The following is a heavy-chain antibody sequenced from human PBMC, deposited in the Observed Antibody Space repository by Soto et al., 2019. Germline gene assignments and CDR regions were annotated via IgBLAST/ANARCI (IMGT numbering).Heavy chain of an antibody. CDR2: FFYSGST. V-gene: IGHV4-59*01. J-gene: IGHJ4*02. CDR3: ARASYDSSGPYFDY. Sequence: SETLSLTCTVSGGSISSYYWSWIRQPPGKGLEWIGYFFYSGSTNYNPSLKSRVTISVDTSKNQFSLKLNSVTAADTAVYYCARASYDSSGPYFDYWGQGTLVTVSS. CDR1: GGSISSYY. D-gene: IGHD3-22*01.